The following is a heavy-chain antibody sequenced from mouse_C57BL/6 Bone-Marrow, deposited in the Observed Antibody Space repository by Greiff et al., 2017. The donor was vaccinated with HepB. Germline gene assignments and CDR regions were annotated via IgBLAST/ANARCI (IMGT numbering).Heavy chain of an antibody. CDR3: AITTVVAY. V-gene: IGHV1-81*01. D-gene: IGHD1-1*01. CDR2: IYPRSGNT. J-gene: IGHJ2*01. Sequence: VQLQGSAAGLATPVASVGRAYEASAVTFESRGISWVRQRTGQGLEWIGEIYPRSGNTYYNEKFKGKATLTADKSSSTAYMELRSLTSEDPAVCFRAITTVVAYWAQGTTIPVS. CDR1: AVTFESRG.